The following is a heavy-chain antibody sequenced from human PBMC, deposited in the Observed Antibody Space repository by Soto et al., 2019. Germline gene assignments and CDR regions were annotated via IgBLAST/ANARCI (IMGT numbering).Heavy chain of an antibody. CDR2: IIPIFGTA. D-gene: IGHD2-15*01. J-gene: IGHJ3*02. CDR1: GGTFSSYA. Sequence: QVQLVQSGAEVKKPGSSVKVSCKASGGTFSSYAISWVRQAPGQGLEWMGGIIPIFGTANYAQKFQGRVTITADESTSTAYMELSSLRSEDTAVYYCARRAGYCSGGSCFGALDIWGQGTMVTVSS. V-gene: IGHV1-69*01. CDR3: ARRAGYCSGGSCFGALDI.